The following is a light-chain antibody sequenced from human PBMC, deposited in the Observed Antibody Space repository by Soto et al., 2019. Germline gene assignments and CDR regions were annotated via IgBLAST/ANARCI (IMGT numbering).Light chain of an antibody. V-gene: IGKV1-5*01. CDR2: DAS. CDR1: QTIDSW. CDR3: QHYNSYPYT. Sequence: DIQMTQSPSTLSASVGDRVTITCRASQTIDSWLAWYQQKPGKAPDLLIYDASSLESGVPSRFSGSGSGTEFTLTISSLQPDDFATYYCQHYNSYPYTVGQGTKVDIK. J-gene: IGKJ2*01.